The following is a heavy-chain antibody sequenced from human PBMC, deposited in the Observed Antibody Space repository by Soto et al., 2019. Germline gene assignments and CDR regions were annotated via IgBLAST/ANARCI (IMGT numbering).Heavy chain of an antibody. CDR3: ATGRLEATVLDY. CDR2: IDSSGDHI. V-gene: IGHV3-11*01. J-gene: IGHJ4*02. D-gene: IGHD1-26*01. CDR1: GLTFSDYY. Sequence: QVQLVESGGGLVKPGGSLRLSCAASGLTFSDYYMSWIRQAPGKGLEWVSYIDSSGDHIHYGDSVRGRFTISRDNAKNSLCLQMNSLRAEDTAVFYCATGRLEATVLDYWGQGTLVTVSS.